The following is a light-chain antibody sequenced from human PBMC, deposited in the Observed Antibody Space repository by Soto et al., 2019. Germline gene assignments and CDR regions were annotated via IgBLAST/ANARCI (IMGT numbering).Light chain of an antibody. CDR3: QQYGRSPPFA. CDR1: QSVSSNY. J-gene: IGKJ2*01. Sequence: EIVLTQSPGTLSLSPGERATLSCRASQSVSSNYIAWYQQNPGQAPRLLIYGASTRATGIPDMFSGSVSGTDFTLAISRLEPEDFAVYFCQQYGRSPPFAFGQGTKVEIK. CDR2: GAS. V-gene: IGKV3-20*01.